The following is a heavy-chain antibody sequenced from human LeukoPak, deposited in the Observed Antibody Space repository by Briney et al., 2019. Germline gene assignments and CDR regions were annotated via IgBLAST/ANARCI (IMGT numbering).Heavy chain of an antibody. CDR2: INHSGST. D-gene: IGHD6-19*01. V-gene: IGHV4-34*01. J-gene: IGHJ4*01. Sequence: EPSETLSLTCAVYGGSFSGYYWSWIRQPPGKGLEWIGEINHSGSTNYNPSLKSRVTISVDTSGNQFSLKLSSVTAADTAVYYCARHGIGSGWFRSYFDYWGHGTLVSVSS. CDR3: ARHGIGSGWFRSYFDY. CDR1: GGSFSGYY.